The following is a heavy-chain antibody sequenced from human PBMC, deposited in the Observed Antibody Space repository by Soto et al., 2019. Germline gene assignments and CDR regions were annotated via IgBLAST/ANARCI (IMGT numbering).Heavy chain of an antibody. CDR3: AKDRVPDGIYSSDY. Sequence: EVQLLESGGDLVQPGGSLRLSCAASGFSFRDFSMNWFRQAPGKGLEWVSFIDLSGTTTYYRDSVKGRFTMSKDKSRKTVYLQMNSLRVKDTAIYYCAKDRVPDGIYSSDYWGQGVLVTVSS. J-gene: IGHJ4*02. V-gene: IGHV3-23*01. D-gene: IGHD2-15*01. CDR1: GFSFRDFS. CDR2: IDLSGTTT.